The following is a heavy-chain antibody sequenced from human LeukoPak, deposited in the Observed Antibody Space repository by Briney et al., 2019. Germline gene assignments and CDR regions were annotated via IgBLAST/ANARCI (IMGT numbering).Heavy chain of an antibody. J-gene: IGHJ4*02. V-gene: IGHV3-48*01. CDR2: ISSSSSTI. CDR1: GFIVSSNY. CDR3: ARVAGRSVDY. D-gene: IGHD6-25*01. Sequence: GGSLRLSCAASGFIVSSNYMSWVRQAPGKGLEWVSYISSSSSTIYYADSVKGRFTIPRDNAKNSLYLQMNSLRAEDTAVYYCARVAGRSVDYWGQGTLVTVSS.